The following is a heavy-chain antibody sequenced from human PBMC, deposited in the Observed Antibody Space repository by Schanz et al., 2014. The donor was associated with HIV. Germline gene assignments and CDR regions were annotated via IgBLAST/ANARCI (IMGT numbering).Heavy chain of an antibody. V-gene: IGHV4-34*01. Sequence: QVQLQQWGAGLLKPSETLSLTCAIYGGSSIGNYWSWIRQSPGKGLEWIGNINQSGSTTYNPSLKSRVTMSIDPSETQFFLELPSVTAADTAVYYCARASRGGLPYTGGWYYFDFWGQGILVTVSS. CDR2: INQSGST. D-gene: IGHD2-15*01. J-gene: IGHJ4*02. CDR3: ARASRGGLPYTGGWYYFDF. CDR1: GGSSIGNY.